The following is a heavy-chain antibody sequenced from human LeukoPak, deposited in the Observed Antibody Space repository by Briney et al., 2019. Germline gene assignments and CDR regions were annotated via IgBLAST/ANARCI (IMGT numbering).Heavy chain of an antibody. CDR3: ARQGRGDYGDYGFDY. CDR2: IYYSGST. Sequence: SETLSLTCTVSGGSISSSSYYWGWIRQPPGKGLEWIGSIYYSGSTYYNPSLKSRVTISVDTSKNQFSLKLSSVTAADTAVYYCARQGRGDYGDYGFDYWGQGTLVTVSS. J-gene: IGHJ4*02. D-gene: IGHD4-17*01. CDR1: GGSISSSSYY. V-gene: IGHV4-39*01.